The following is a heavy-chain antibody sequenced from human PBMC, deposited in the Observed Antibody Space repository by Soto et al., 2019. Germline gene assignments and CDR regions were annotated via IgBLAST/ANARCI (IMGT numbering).Heavy chain of an antibody. J-gene: IGHJ6*03. CDR2: ISSSSSYI. CDR1: GFTFSSYS. V-gene: IGHV3-21*01. CDR3: ARGYDFWSGPLSSLYYYCMDV. Sequence: GGSLRLSCAASGFTFSSYSMNWVNQAPGKGLEWVSSISSSSSYIYYADSVKGRFTISRDNAKNSLYLQMNSLRAEDTAVYYCARGYDFWSGPLSSLYYYCMDVWGKGTTVTVSS. D-gene: IGHD3-3*01.